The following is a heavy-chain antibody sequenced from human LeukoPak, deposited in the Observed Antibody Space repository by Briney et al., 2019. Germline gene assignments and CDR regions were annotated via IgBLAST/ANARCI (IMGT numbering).Heavy chain of an antibody. CDR2: ISPDSNYK. D-gene: IGHD2-8*02. CDR3: AKDVAPTGLDAFDI. J-gene: IGHJ3*02. Sequence: GGSLRLSCAASGFTFSTYSMNWLRLAPGKGLEWVSSISPDSNYKYYVDSVKGRFTISRDNAKSSLYLQMNSLRAEDTAVYYCAKDVAPTGLDAFDIWGQGTMVTVSS. V-gene: IGHV3-21*01. CDR1: GFTFSTYS.